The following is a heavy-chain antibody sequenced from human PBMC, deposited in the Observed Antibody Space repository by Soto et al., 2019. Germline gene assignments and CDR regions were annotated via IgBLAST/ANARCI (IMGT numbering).Heavy chain of an antibody. Sequence: SVKVSCKASGGTFSSYAISWVRQAPGQGLEWMGGIIPIFGTANYAQKFQGRVTITADESTSTAYMELSSLRSEDTAVYYCISSSSRGVFYFDYWGQGTLVTVSS. CDR2: IIPIFGTA. V-gene: IGHV1-69*13. CDR3: ISSSSRGVFYFDY. D-gene: IGHD6-6*01. CDR1: GGTFSSYA. J-gene: IGHJ4*02.